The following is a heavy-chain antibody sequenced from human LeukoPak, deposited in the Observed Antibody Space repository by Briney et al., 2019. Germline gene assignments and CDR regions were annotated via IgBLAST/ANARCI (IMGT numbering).Heavy chain of an antibody. J-gene: IGHJ4*02. D-gene: IGHD3-22*01. Sequence: GGSLRLSCAASGFTFSSYAMSWVRQAPGKGLEWVSAISGSGGSTYYADSVKGRFTISRDNSKNTLYLQMNSLRAEDTAVYYCAKDESPYYDSSGLDDYWGQGTLVTVSS. CDR3: AKDESPYYDSSGLDDY. CDR1: GFTFSSYA. V-gene: IGHV3-23*01. CDR2: ISGSGGST.